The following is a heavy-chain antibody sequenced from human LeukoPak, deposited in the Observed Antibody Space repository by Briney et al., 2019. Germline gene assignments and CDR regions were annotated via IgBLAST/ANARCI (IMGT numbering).Heavy chain of an antibody. J-gene: IGHJ3*02. CDR1: GYSFTTYW. Sequence: GESLKISCKGSGYSFTTYWIGWVRQMPGKGLEWMGMFYPGDSETRYSPSFQGQVTISADKSISTAYLQWSSLKASDTVIYFCAKASSGKFDIWGQGTMVTVSS. V-gene: IGHV5-51*01. D-gene: IGHD6-19*01. CDR2: FYPGDSET. CDR3: AKASSGKFDI.